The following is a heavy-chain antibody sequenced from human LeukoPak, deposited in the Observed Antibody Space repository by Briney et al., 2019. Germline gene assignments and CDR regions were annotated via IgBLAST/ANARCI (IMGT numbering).Heavy chain of an antibody. Sequence: GGSLRLSCAASGFTFSSYSMNWVRQAPGKGLEWVSYISSSSSTINYADSVKGRFTISRDNAKNSLYLQMNSLRDEDTAVYYCARGGTHYYDSSDLYIPHFDYWGQGTLVTVSS. CDR1: GFTFSSYS. J-gene: IGHJ4*02. CDR2: ISSSSSTI. CDR3: ARGGTHYYDSSDLYIPHFDY. D-gene: IGHD3-22*01. V-gene: IGHV3-48*02.